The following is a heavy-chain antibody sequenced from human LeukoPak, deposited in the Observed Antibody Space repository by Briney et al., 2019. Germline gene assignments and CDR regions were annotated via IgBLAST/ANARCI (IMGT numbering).Heavy chain of an antibody. Sequence: GGSLRLSCAASGFTFSSYGMHWVRQAPGKGLEWVAFIRYDGSNKYYADSVKGRFTISRENVKNSLHLQMNSLRVGDTALYYCARGTTNRYNWNDVHDAFDIWGQGTMVAVSS. CDR2: IRYDGSNK. V-gene: IGHV3-30*02. D-gene: IGHD1-1*01. CDR3: ARGTTNRYNWNDVHDAFDI. J-gene: IGHJ3*02. CDR1: GFTFSSYG.